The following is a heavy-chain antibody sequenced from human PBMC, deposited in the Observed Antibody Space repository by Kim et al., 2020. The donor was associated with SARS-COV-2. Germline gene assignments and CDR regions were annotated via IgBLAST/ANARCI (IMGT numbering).Heavy chain of an antibody. J-gene: IGHJ4*02. CDR3: AITTYCYGDTCYGPRFEY. CDR2: TTANGVST. Sequence: GGSLRLSCSASGFTFSNYGMSWVRQAPGKGLEWVSSTTANGVSTYYAGSVKGRFTISSDNSKDTLYLHMNSLTAEDTAVYYCAITTYCYGDTCYGPRFEYWGQGTLATVSS. V-gene: IGHV3-23*01. CDR1: GFTFSNYG. D-gene: IGHD2-15*01.